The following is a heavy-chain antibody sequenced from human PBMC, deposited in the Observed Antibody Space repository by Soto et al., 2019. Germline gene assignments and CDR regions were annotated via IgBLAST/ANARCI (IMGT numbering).Heavy chain of an antibody. CDR3: AKDLYSNYGDAFDI. Sequence: PRGSLRLSCSASGFTFDEYAMHWCRQAPGKGLEWVSGISWNSDNIGYADSVKGRFTISRDNVKNSLYLQMNSLRAEDTALYYCAKDLYSNYGDAFDIWGQGTMVTVSS. CDR2: ISWNSDNI. V-gene: IGHV3-9*01. D-gene: IGHD4-4*01. J-gene: IGHJ3*02. CDR1: GFTFDEYA.